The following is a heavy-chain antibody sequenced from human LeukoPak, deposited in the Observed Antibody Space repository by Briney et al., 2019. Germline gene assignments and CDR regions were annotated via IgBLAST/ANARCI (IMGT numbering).Heavy chain of an antibody. Sequence: GGSLRLSCAASGFTFSSYDMHWVRQATGKGLEWVSAIGTAGDTYYPGSVKGRFTISTENAKNSLYLQMNSLRAGDTAVYYCARGRLDTAAGRGNWFDPWGQGTLVTVSS. V-gene: IGHV3-13*01. CDR3: ARGRLDTAAGRGNWFDP. CDR2: IGTAGDT. D-gene: IGHD6-13*01. CDR1: GFTFSSYD. J-gene: IGHJ5*02.